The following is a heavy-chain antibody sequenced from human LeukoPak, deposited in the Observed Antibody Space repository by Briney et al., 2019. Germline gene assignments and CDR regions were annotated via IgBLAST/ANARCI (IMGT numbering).Heavy chain of an antibody. CDR1: GGSISSGDYY. CDR2: IYYSGST. CDR3: AREGGGGYSGYDPDGFDY. J-gene: IGHJ4*02. D-gene: IGHD5-12*01. V-gene: IGHV4-30-4*08. Sequence: PSETLSLTCTVSGGSISSGDYYWSWIRQPPGKGLEWIGYIYYSGSTYYNPSLKSRVTISVDTSKNQFSLKLSSVTAADTAVYYCAREGGGGYSGYDPDGFDYWGQGTLVTVSS.